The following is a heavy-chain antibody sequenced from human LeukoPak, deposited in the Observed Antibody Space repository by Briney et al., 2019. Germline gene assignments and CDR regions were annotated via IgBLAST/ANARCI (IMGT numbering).Heavy chain of an antibody. CDR3: ARSSTSGYYDFWSGYYTSHPDY. J-gene: IGHJ4*02. V-gene: IGHV3-74*01. Sequence: GGSLRLSCAASGFTFSSYWMHWVRQAPGKGLVWVSRINSDGSSTSYADSVKGRFTIPRDNAKNTLYLQMNSLRAEDTAVYYCARSSTSGYYDFWSGYYTSHPDYWGQGTLVTVSS. CDR1: GFTFSSYW. D-gene: IGHD3-3*01. CDR2: INSDGSST.